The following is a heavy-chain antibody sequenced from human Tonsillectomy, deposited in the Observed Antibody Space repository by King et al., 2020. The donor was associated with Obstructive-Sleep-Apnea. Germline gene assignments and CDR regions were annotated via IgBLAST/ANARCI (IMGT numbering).Heavy chain of an antibody. CDR3: AVYHYGSGSYHGY. J-gene: IGHJ4*02. D-gene: IGHD3-10*01. V-gene: IGHV4-31*03. CDR1: GGSISSGGYY. CDR2: IYYSGSN. Sequence: QLQESGPGLVKPSQTLSLTCTVSGGSISSGGYYWSWIRQHSGKGLEWIGYIYYSGSNYYNPSLKSRLTISMDTSKNQFSLKLTSVPAADTAVYYCAVYHYGSGSYHGYWGQGTLVTVSS.